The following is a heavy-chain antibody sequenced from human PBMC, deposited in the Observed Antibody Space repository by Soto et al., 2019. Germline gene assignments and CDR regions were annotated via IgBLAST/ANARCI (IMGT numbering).Heavy chain of an antibody. CDR3: AKDMRIAVAGHQSLYYYGMDV. CDR2: INHSGST. Sequence: SETLSLTCAVYGGSFSGYYWSWIRQPPGKGLEWIGEINHSGSTNYNPSLKSRVTISVDTSKNQFSLKLSSVTAADTAVYYRAKDMRIAVAGHQSLYYYGMDVWGQGTTVTVSS. V-gene: IGHV4-34*01. J-gene: IGHJ6*02. CDR1: GGSFSGYY. D-gene: IGHD6-19*01.